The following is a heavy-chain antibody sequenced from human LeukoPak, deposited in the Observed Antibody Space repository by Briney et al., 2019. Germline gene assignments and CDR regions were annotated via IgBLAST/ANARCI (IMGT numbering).Heavy chain of an antibody. J-gene: IGHJ3*02. CDR3: VKDQGLWFGESDAFDI. Sequence: GGSLRLSCAASGFTFSSYSMNWVRQAPGKGLEWVSYISSSSSHIYSADSVKGRFTISRDNTKNSLYLQMSSLRAEDTAVYYCVKDQGLWFGESDAFDIWGQGTMVTVSS. D-gene: IGHD3-10*01. CDR2: ISSSSSHI. V-gene: IGHV3-21*01. CDR1: GFTFSSYS.